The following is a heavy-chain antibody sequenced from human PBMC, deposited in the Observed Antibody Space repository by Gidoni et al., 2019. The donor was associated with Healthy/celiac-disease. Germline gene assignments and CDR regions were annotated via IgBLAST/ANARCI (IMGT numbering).Heavy chain of an antibody. Sequence: EVQLVESGGGLVQPGGSLRLSCAASGITFRSYWMSWVRQAPGKGLEWVANIKQDGSEKYYVDSVKGRFTISRDNAKNSLYLQMNSLRAEDTALYYCARDLGYGDYESAFDIWGQGTMVTVSS. V-gene: IGHV3-7*03. CDR2: IKQDGSEK. D-gene: IGHD4-17*01. CDR1: GITFRSYW. CDR3: ARDLGYGDYESAFDI. J-gene: IGHJ3*02.